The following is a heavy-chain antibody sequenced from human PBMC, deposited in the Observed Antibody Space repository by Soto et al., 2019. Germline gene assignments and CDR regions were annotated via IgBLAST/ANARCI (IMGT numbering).Heavy chain of an antibody. J-gene: IGHJ6*02. D-gene: IGHD2-15*01. V-gene: IGHV4-39*01. CDR2: IYYSGST. CDR1: GGSISSSSYY. CDR3: GRGVRWYRYYYYYGMDV. Sequence: PSETLSLTCTVSGGSISSSSYYWGWIRQPPGKGLEWIGSIYYSGSTYYNPSLKSRVTISVDTSKNQFSLKLSSVTAADTAVYYCGRGVRWYRYYYYYGMDVWGPGTTLTVSS.